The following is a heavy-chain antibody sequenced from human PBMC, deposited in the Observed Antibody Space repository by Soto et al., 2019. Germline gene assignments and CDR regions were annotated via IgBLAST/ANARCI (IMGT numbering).Heavy chain of an antibody. J-gene: IGHJ5*02. Sequence: SETLSLTCAVYGGSISSGGYSWSWIRQPPGKGLEWIGYIYHSGSTYYNPSLKSRVTISVDRSKNQFSLKLSSVTAADTAVYYCARSLRFLEWSTKNWFDPWGQGTLVTVSS. V-gene: IGHV4-30-2*01. D-gene: IGHD3-3*01. CDR3: ARSLRFLEWSTKNWFDP. CDR2: IYHSGST. CDR1: GGSISSGGYS.